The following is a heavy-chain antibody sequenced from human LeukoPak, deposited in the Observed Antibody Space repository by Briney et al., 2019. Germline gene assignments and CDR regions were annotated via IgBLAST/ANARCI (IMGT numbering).Heavy chain of an antibody. CDR2: IYYTGNT. D-gene: IGHD6-13*01. CDR3: ARVRIAAAIGEFDC. V-gene: IGHV4-39*01. J-gene: IGHJ4*02. CDR1: GGSISSTSYY. Sequence: SETLSLTCTVSGGSISSTSYYWGWIRQPPGKGLGWIGSIYYTGNTDYNPSLKSRVTISVDTSKNQFSLKLSSVTAADTAVYYCARVRIAAAIGEFDCWGQGTLVTVSS.